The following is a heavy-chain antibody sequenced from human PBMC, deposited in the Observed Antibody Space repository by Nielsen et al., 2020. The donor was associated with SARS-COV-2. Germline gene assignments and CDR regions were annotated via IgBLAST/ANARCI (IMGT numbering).Heavy chain of an antibody. J-gene: IGHJ3*01. V-gene: IGHV3-7*01. CDR2: IKPDGSEK. CDR3: ARDWSRAFDV. CDR1: GFIFSSLW. Sequence: GESLKISCAASGFIFSSLWMSWVRQVPGKGLEWVADIKPDGSEKFYVDSVKGRFTISRDNAKNSMSLQMNSLRVEDTAVYYCARDWSRAFDVWGQGTMVTVSS.